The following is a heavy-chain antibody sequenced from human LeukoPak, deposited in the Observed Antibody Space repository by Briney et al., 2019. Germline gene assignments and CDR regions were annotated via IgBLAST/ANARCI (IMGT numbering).Heavy chain of an antibody. CDR2: LYSSGNT. D-gene: IGHD3-3*01. V-gene: IGHV4-61*02. CDR3: ARGRDDFWSGKSMDV. J-gene: IGHJ6*04. Sequence: SETLSLTCSVSGDSVSSTSSVWTWVRQPAGRGLEWIGRLYSSGNTNYNPSLSSRVSISVATSKNQFSLRLTFVTAADTAIYYCARGRDDFWSGKSMDVWGKGTTVVVSS. CDR1: GDSVSSTS.